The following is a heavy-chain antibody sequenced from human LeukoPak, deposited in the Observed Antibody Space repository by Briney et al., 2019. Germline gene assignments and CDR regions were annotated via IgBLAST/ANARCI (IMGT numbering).Heavy chain of an antibody. V-gene: IGHV1-69*13. CDR2: IISIFGTA. CDR3: ARDRGDWQHLVLDY. CDR1: GGTFSSYA. D-gene: IGHD6-13*01. J-gene: IGHJ4*02. Sequence: SVKVSCKASGGTFSSYAISWVRQAPGQGLEWMGGIISIFGTANYAQKFQGRVTITADESTSIAYMELSSLRSEDTAVYYCARDRGDWQHLVLDYWGQGTLVTVSS.